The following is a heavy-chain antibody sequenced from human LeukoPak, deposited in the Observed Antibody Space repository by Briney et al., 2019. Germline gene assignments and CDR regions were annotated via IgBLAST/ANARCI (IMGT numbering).Heavy chain of an antibody. D-gene: IGHD5-24*01. CDR2: IYYGGST. CDR3: ARARWLHHLRYYYGMDV. V-gene: IGHV4-59*01. J-gene: IGHJ6*02. Sequence: SETLSLTCTVSGDSISSYYWSWIRQPPGKGLEWIGYIYYGGSTNYNPSLKSRVTISVDTSKNQFSLKLSSVTAADTAVYYCARARWLHHLRYYYGMDVWGQGTTVTVSS. CDR1: GDSISSYY.